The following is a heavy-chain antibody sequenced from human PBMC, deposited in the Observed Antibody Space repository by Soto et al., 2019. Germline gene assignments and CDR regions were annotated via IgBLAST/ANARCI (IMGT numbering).Heavy chain of an antibody. V-gene: IGHV3-33*01. Sequence: QVQLVESGGGVVQPGWSPRLSCAASGFTFSSYGMHWVRQAPGKGLEWVAVIWYDGSNEYYADSVKGRFTISRDNSKNTLFLQMNSLRAEDTAVYYCARDRTHGSGTYNGPFDYWGQGTLVTVSS. CDR2: IWYDGSNE. CDR3: ARDRTHGSGTYNGPFDY. J-gene: IGHJ4*02. D-gene: IGHD3-10*01. CDR1: GFTFSSYG.